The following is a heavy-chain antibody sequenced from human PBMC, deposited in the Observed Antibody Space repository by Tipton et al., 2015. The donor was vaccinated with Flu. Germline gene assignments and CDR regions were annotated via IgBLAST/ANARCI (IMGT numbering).Heavy chain of an antibody. CDR3: ASYNYYSGMDV. D-gene: IGHD3-10*01. CDR2: IYYSGST. V-gene: IGHV4-59*01. Sequence: TLSLTCTVSGGSISSYYWSWIRQPPGKGLEWIGYIYYSGSTNYNPSLKSRVTISVDTSKNQFSLKLSSVTAADTAVYYCASYNYYSGMDVWGQGTTVTVSS. J-gene: IGHJ6*02. CDR1: GGSISSYY.